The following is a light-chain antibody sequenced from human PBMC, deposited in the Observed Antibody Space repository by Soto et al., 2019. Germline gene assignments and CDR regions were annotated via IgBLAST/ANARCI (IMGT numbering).Light chain of an antibody. Sequence: EIVMTQSPATLSVFPGERATLSCRASQSVSSNLAWYQQKPGQAPRLLIYGASTRATGIPARFSGSGSGTEFTLTISSLQSEDFAVYYCQQYNNWPPMYTFGQGTQLEIK. CDR3: QQYNNWPPMYT. CDR1: QSVSSN. V-gene: IGKV3-15*01. CDR2: GAS. J-gene: IGKJ2*01.